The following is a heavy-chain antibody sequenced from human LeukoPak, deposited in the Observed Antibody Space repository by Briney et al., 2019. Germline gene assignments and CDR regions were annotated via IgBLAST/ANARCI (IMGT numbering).Heavy chain of an antibody. Sequence: GGSLRLSCAASGFTFSSYSMNWVRQAPGKGLEWVSSISSSSSYIYYADSVKGRFTISRDNAKNSLYLQMNSLRAEDTAVYYCARPGVVATISYYYYGMDVWGQRTTVTVSS. J-gene: IGHJ6*02. V-gene: IGHV3-21*01. D-gene: IGHD5-12*01. CDR3: ARPGVVATISYYYYGMDV. CDR1: GFTFSSYS. CDR2: ISSSSSYI.